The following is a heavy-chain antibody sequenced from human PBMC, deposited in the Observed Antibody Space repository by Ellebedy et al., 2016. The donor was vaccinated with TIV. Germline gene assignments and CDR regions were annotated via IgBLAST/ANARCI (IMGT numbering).Heavy chain of an antibody. D-gene: IGHD6-6*01. CDR2: SRNKANSYTT. V-gene: IGHV3-72*01. J-gene: IGHJ4*02. CDR1: GFTFSDQY. CDR3: VRGLVD. Sequence: GESLKISCAGSGFTFSDQYMYWVRQAPGKGLEWVALSRNKANSYTTEYAATVKGRFTISRDDSNNLLFLQMNSLKTEDTGLYYCVRGLVDWGQGNLVTVS.